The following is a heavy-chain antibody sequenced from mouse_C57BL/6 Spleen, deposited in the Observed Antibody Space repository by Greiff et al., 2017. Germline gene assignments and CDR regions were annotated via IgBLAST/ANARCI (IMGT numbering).Heavy chain of an antibody. CDR3: ARTGVKGFFFAY. J-gene: IGHJ3*01. D-gene: IGHD4-1*01. V-gene: IGHV1-69*01. CDR1: GYTFTSYW. Sequence: QVQLKQPGAELVMPGASVKLSCKASGYTFTSYWMHWVKQRPGQGLEWIGEIDPSDSYTNYNQKFKGKSTLTVDKSSSTAYMQLSSLTSEDSAVYYCARTGVKGFFFAYWGQGTLVTVSA. CDR2: IDPSDSYT.